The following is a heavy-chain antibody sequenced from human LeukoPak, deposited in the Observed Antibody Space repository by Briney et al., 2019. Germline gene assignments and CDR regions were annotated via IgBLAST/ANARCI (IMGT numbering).Heavy chain of an antibody. CDR1: GGSVSSGSYY. V-gene: IGHV4-30-2*01. CDR2: IYHSGST. Sequence: PSQTLSITCTVSGGSVSSGSYYWSWIRQPPGKGLEWIGYIYHSGSTYYNPSLKSRVTISVDRSKNQFSLKLSSVTAADTAVYYCARLTWDTTMVRYYFDFWGQGTLVTVSS. CDR3: ARLTWDTTMVRYYFDF. D-gene: IGHD5-18*01. J-gene: IGHJ4*02.